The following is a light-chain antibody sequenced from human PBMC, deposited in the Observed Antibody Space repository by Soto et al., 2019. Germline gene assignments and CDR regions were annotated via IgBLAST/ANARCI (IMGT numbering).Light chain of an antibody. CDR1: QSVSSSY. J-gene: IGKJ1*01. Sequence: EIVLTQSPGTLSLSPGERATLSCRASQSVSSSYLAWYQQKPGQAPRPLIYGASSRAIGIPDRFSGSGSGTDFTLAISRLETEYGAVYYCQQYGSSPWTFGQGTKVEIK. CDR3: QQYGSSPWT. V-gene: IGKV3-20*01. CDR2: GAS.